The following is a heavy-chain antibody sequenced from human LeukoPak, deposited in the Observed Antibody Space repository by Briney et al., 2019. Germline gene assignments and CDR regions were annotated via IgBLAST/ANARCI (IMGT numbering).Heavy chain of an antibody. V-gene: IGHV4-4*07. CDR1: GGSISSYY. CDR2: IYTSGST. Sequence: SETLSLTCTVSGGSISSYYWSWIRQPAGKGLEWIGRIYTSGSTNYNPSLKSRVTMSVDTSKNQFSLKLSSVTAADTAVYYCARVGGGYCSGGSCEYYFDYWGQGTLVTVS. D-gene: IGHD2-15*01. J-gene: IGHJ4*02. CDR3: ARVGGGYCSGGSCEYYFDY.